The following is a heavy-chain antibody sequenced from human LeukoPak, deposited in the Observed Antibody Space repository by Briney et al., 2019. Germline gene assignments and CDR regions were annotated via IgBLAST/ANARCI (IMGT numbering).Heavy chain of an antibody. Sequence: SETLSLTCTVSGGSISSYYWSWIRQPPGKGLEWIGYIYYSGSTNYNPCLKSRVTISVDTSKNQFSLKLSSVTAADTAVYYCARNHQGRTYYYYYYYMDVWGKGTTVTVSS. CDR1: GGSISSYY. J-gene: IGHJ6*03. CDR2: IYYSGST. D-gene: IGHD1-14*01. V-gene: IGHV4-59*01. CDR3: ARNHQGRTYYYYYYYMDV.